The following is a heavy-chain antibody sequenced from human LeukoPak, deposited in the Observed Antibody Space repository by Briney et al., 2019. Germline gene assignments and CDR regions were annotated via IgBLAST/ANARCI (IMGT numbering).Heavy chain of an antibody. Sequence: KPSETLSLTCAVYGGSFSGYYWSWIRQPPGKGLEWIGEINHSGSTNYNPSLKSRVTISVDTSKNQFSLKLSSVTAADTAVYYCAREAYEGPKQWLVRWGFYFDYWGQGTLVTVSS. J-gene: IGHJ4*02. CDR2: INHSGST. D-gene: IGHD6-19*01. V-gene: IGHV4-34*01. CDR1: GGSFSGYY. CDR3: AREAYEGPKQWLVRWGFYFDY.